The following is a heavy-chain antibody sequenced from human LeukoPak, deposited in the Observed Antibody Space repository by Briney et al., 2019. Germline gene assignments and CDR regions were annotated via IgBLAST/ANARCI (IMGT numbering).Heavy chain of an antibody. CDR3: ARDGTSSWCFDS. D-gene: IGHD6-13*01. V-gene: IGHV3-11*01. CDR2: SSSSGNTT. Sequence: KPGGSLGLSCAASGFIFSDHYMSWIRQAPGKGLEWLSYSSSSGNTTHYADSVRGRFTISRDNAKNSLFLQMNSLRVEDTAIYYCARDGTSSWCFDSWGQGTLVTVAS. J-gene: IGHJ4*02. CDR1: GFIFSDHY.